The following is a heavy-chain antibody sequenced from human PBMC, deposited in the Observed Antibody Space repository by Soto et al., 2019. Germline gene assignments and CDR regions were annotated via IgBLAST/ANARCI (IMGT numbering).Heavy chain of an antibody. CDR1: GLTFSNYA. CDR3: AKNQERELPRVIDF. Sequence: GGSLRLSCATSGLTFSNYAMSWVRQSPGGGLEWVSSMSGSSSTTYYADSVRGRFTISRDRSKNTLYLQMSSLRAEDTALYYCAKNQERELPRVIDFWGQGTLVTVSS. V-gene: IGHV3-23*01. J-gene: IGHJ4*02. D-gene: IGHD1-7*01. CDR2: MSGSSSTT.